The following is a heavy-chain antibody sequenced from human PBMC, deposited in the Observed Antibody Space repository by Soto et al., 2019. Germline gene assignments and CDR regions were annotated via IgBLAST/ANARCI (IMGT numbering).Heavy chain of an antibody. V-gene: IGHV4-39*01. CDR1: GGSISSSSYY. D-gene: IGHD3-16*01. CDR2: IYYSGST. J-gene: IGHJ4*02. CDR3: ATLSSLIGFY. Sequence: QLQLQESGPGLVKPSETLSLTCTVSGGSISSSSYYWGWIRQPPGKGLEWIGSIYYSGSTYYNPPLKSRFTISVDTSKNQFSLKLSSVTAADTAVYYCATLSSLIGFYWGQGTLVTVSS.